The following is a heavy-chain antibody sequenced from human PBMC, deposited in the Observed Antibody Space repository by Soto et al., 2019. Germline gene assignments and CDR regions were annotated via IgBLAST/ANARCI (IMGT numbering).Heavy chain of an antibody. D-gene: IGHD4-4*01. Sequence: QVQLQQSGPGLVKPSQTLSLTCTVSGGSISSGDYYWSWIRQPPGKGLEWIGYIYYSGSTYYNPSLKSRVTISVDTSKNQFSLKLSSVTAADTAVYYCARALYSSFPRYYYYGMDVWGQGTTVTVSS. J-gene: IGHJ6*02. CDR3: ARALYSSFPRYYYYGMDV. CDR2: IYYSGST. V-gene: IGHV4-30-4*01. CDR1: GGSISSGDYY.